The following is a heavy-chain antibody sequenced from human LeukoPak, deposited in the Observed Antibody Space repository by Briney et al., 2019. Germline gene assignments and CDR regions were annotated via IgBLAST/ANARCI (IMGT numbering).Heavy chain of an antibody. Sequence: SETLSLTCTVSGGSISSYYWSWIRQPPGKGLEWIGYIYYSGSTNYNPSLKSRVTISVDTSKNQFSLKLSSVTAADTAVYYCAREGPYYYDSSGEFDYWGQGTLVTVSS. CDR3: AREGPYYYDSSGEFDY. D-gene: IGHD3-22*01. CDR2: IYYSGST. J-gene: IGHJ4*02. CDR1: GGSISSYY. V-gene: IGHV4-59*12.